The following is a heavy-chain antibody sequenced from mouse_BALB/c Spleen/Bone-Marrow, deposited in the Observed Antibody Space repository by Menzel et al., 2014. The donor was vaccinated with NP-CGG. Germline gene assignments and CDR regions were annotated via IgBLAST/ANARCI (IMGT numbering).Heavy chain of an antibody. D-gene: IGHD1-2*01. CDR2: IYPGDGDT. J-gene: IGHJ3*01. V-gene: IGHV1-87*01. Sequence: VQLQQSGAELARPGASVKLSCKASGYTFTNYWLQWVKQRPGQGLEWIGAIYPGDGDTRYTQKFKGKATLTADKSSSTAYMQLSSLASEDSAVYYCARGGITTAPFAYWGQGTLVAVSA. CDR3: ARGGITTAPFAY. CDR1: GYTFTNYW.